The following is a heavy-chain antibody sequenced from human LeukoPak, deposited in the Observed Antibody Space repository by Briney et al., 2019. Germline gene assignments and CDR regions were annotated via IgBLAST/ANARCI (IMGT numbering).Heavy chain of an antibody. V-gene: IGHV4-4*09. J-gene: IGHJ4*02. D-gene: IGHD1-26*01. CDR3: AAGPWELDF. CDR2: IYNGGNT. Sequence: SETLSLTCTVSGVSINTYYASWIRQAPGKGLEFIGFIYNGGNTNYNPSLKSRATISVDTSNNRFSLRLTSVTAADTAMYYCAAGPWELDFWGQGTLVTVSS. CDR1: GVSINTYY.